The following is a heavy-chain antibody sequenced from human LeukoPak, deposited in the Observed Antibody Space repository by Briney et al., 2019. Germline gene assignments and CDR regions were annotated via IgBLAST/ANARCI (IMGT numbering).Heavy chain of an antibody. CDR3: ARGGVIVPPSDYYYYYYMDV. CDR1: GYTFTSYG. D-gene: IGHD3-3*01. Sequence: GASVKVSCKASGYTFTSYGISWVRQAPGQGLEWMGWINPNSGGTNYAQKFQGRVTMTRDTSISTAYMELSRLRSDDTAVYYCARGGVIVPPSDYYYYYYMDVWGKGTTVTVSS. J-gene: IGHJ6*03. CDR2: INPNSGGT. V-gene: IGHV1-2*02.